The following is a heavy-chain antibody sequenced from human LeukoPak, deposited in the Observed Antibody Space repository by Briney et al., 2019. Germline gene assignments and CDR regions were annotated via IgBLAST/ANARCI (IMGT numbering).Heavy chain of an antibody. Sequence: GGSLRLSCAASGLTFSSYAMSWVRQAPGKGLEWVSAISGSGGSTYYADSVKGRFTISRDNSKNTLYLQMNSLRAEDTAVYYCAKDFYDYVWGSYRYPIFDYWGQGTLVTVSS. V-gene: IGHV3-23*01. CDR3: AKDFYDYVWGSYRYPIFDY. CDR1: GLTFSSYA. D-gene: IGHD3-16*02. J-gene: IGHJ4*02. CDR2: ISGSGGST.